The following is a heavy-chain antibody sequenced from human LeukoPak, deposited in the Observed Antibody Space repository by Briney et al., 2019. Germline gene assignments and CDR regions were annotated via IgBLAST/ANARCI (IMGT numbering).Heavy chain of an antibody. D-gene: IGHD4-11*01. CDR3: AKDRPPTVNGCLDY. CDR1: GFPFSRFG. J-gene: IGHJ4*02. V-gene: IGHV3-30*18. Sequence: GGSVRLSCAASGFPFSRFGMHWVRQARGRALAGVRVIAYDGSNKNYADSVKGRFTISRDNSKNTLYLQMNSLQTEDTAVYYCAKDRPPTVNGCLDYWGQGTLVTVSS. CDR2: IAYDGSNK.